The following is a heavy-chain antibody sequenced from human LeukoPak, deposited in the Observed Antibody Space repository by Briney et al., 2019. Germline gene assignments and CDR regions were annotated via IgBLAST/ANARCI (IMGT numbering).Heavy chain of an antibody. CDR3: ARDRLHYDSLTGYPAD. CDR2: IYSGGST. D-gene: IGHD3-9*01. CDR1: GFIFNGFG. V-gene: IGHV3-66*01. Sequence: GRSLRLSCAASGFIFNGFGMHWVRQAPGKGLEWVSVIYSGGSTHYADSVKGRFTISRDNSKNTLYLQMNSLRAEDTAVYYCARDRLHYDSLTGYPADWGQGTLVTVSS. J-gene: IGHJ4*02.